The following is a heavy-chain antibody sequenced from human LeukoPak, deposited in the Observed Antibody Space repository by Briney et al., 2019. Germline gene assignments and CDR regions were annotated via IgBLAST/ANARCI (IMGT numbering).Heavy chain of an antibody. CDR2: ISAYNGNT. CDR1: GYTFTSYG. CDR3: ARDHEVVGGNFPFDY. D-gene: IGHD4-23*01. J-gene: IGHJ4*02. Sequence: ASVKVSCKASGYTFTSYGISWVRQAPGQGLEWMGWISAYNGNTNYAQKPQGRVTMTTDTSTSTAYTELRSLRSDDTAVYYCARDHEVVGGNFPFDYWGQGTLVTVSS. V-gene: IGHV1-18*01.